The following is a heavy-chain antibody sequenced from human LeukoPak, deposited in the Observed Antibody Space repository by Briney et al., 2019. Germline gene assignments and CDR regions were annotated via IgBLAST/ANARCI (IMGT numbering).Heavy chain of an antibody. V-gene: IGHV4-39*01. CDR3: ARRSSGWYFDY. J-gene: IGHJ4*02. Sequence: PSETLSLTCTVSGGSISSSSYYWGWIRQPPGKGLEWIGCIYYSGSTYYNPSLKSRVTISVDTSKNQFSLKLSSVTAADTAVYYCARRSSGWYFDYWGQGTLVTVSS. CDR1: GGSISSSSYY. D-gene: IGHD6-19*01. CDR2: IYYSGST.